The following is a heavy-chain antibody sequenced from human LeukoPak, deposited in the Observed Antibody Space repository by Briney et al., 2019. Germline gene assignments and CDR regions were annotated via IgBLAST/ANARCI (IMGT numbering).Heavy chain of an antibody. V-gene: IGHV4-59*06. CDR2: IYYSGST. CDR1: GGSISSYY. Sequence: PSETLSLTCTVSGGSISSYYWSWIRQHPGKGLEWIGYIYYSGSTYYNPSLKSRVTISVDTSKNQFSLKLSSVTAADTAVYYCARVPRGYSRYFDYWGQGTLVTVSS. D-gene: IGHD6-13*01. CDR3: ARVPRGYSRYFDY. J-gene: IGHJ4*02.